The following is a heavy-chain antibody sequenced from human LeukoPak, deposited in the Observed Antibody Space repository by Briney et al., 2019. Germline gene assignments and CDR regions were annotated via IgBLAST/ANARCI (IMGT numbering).Heavy chain of an antibody. Sequence: PSETLSLTCAVYGGSFSGYYWSWIRQPPGKGLEWIGEINHSGSTNYNPSLKSRVTISVDTSKNQFSLKLSSVTAEDTAVYYCARDELDRVYYYYMDVWGKGTTVTVSS. CDR3: ARDELDRVYYYYMDV. CDR1: GGSFSGYY. V-gene: IGHV4-34*01. D-gene: IGHD1-26*01. CDR2: INHSGST. J-gene: IGHJ6*03.